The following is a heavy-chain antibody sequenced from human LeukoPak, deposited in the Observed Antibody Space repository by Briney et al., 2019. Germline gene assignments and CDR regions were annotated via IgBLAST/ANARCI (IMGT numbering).Heavy chain of an antibody. CDR1: GFTFSSYA. CDR3: SKRDMVVDIITGSAAQY. Sequence: GGSLRLSCAASGFTFSSYAMSWVRQAPGKGLEWVSAITSGGGSTYYADSVKGRFTISRDNSKNTLYLQMNTLRAEDTAVYCGSKRDMVVDIITGSAAQYGGQGALVTVSS. D-gene: IGHD3-22*01. J-gene: IGHJ4*02. V-gene: IGHV3-23*01. CDR2: ITSGGGST.